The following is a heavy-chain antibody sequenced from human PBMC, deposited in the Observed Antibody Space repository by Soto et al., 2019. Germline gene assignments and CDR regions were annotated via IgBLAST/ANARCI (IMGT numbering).Heavy chain of an antibody. D-gene: IGHD3-10*01. CDR2: IYHSGSP. CDR3: ARAYRGPRGWFDP. CDR1: RCSIIGGVYS. V-gene: IGHV4-30-2*01. J-gene: IGHJ5*02. Sequence: LSLTCAFPRCSIIGGVYSWTLFRSPPGKGLEWIGYIYHSGSPYYNPSLKSRVTISVDRSKNQFSLKLSSVTAADTAVYYCARAYRGPRGWFDPWGQGTLVTVS.